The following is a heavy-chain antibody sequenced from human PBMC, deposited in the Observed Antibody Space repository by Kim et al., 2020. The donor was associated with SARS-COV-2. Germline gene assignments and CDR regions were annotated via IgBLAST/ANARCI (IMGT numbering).Heavy chain of an antibody. V-gene: IGHV4-34*01. CDR2: INHSGST. J-gene: IGHJ3*02. CDR3: ARSPGKSGGDGYRNAFDI. Sequence: SETLSLTCAVYGGSFSGYYWSWIRQPPGKGLEWIGEINHSGSTNYNPSLKSRVTISVDTSKNQFSLKLSSVTAADTAVYYCARSPGKSGGDGYRNAFDIWGQGTMVTVSS. CDR1: GGSFSGYY. D-gene: IGHD2-21*01.